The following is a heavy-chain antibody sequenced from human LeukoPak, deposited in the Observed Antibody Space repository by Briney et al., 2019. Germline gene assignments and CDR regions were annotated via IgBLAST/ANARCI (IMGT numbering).Heavy chain of an antibody. D-gene: IGHD1-26*01. J-gene: IGHJ4*02. Sequence: KTSETLSLTCTVSGGSVSSGNYYWTWIRQPAGKGLEWIGRIYTSGNTNYNPSLKSRVTISIDASKNQFSLRLTSVTAADTAVYYCTRGRELMNYWGQGTLVTVSS. V-gene: IGHV4-61*02. CDR3: TRGRELMNY. CDR1: GGSVSSGNYY. CDR2: IYTSGNT.